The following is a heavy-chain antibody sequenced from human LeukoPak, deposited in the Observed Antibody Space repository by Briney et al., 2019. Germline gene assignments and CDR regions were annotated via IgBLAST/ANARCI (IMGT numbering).Heavy chain of an antibody. CDR2: IYYSGST. D-gene: IGHD3-22*01. V-gene: IGHV4-31*03. J-gene: IGHJ4*02. CDR3: AREFISSGYYFVDY. CDR1: GGSISSGGYY. Sequence: SETLSLTCTVSGGSISSGGYYWSWIRQHPGKGLEWIGYIYYSGSTYYNPSLKGRVTISVDTSKNQFSLKLSSVTAADTAVYYCAREFISSGYYFVDYWGQGTLVTVSS.